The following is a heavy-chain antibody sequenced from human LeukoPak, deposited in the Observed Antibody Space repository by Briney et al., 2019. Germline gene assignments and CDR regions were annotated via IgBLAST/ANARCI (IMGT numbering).Heavy chain of an antibody. CDR1: GYTFNVYY. CDR2: INSNSGAR. Sequence: GASVTVSCKASGYTFNVYYMHWVRQAPGQGLESMGWINSNSGARNYAQKFQGRVTMSRDTSINTAYMELSRRTSDDTAVYYCARGRGGATTGLDHWGQGALVTVSS. D-gene: IGHD1-26*01. CDR3: ARGRGGATTGLDH. J-gene: IGHJ4*02. V-gene: IGHV1-2*02.